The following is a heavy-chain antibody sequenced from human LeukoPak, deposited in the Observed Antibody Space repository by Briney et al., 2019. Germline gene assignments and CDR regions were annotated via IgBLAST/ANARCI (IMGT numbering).Heavy chain of an antibody. D-gene: IGHD6-6*01. CDR2: INHSGST. J-gene: IGHJ6*03. Sequence: PSETLSLTCAVYGGSFSGYYWSWIRQPPGMGLEWIGEINHSGSTNYNPSLKSRVTISVDTSKNQFSLKLSSATAADTAVYYCARAARYYYYYMDVWGKGTTVTVSS. V-gene: IGHV4-34*01. CDR3: ARAARYYYYYMDV. CDR1: GGSFSGYY.